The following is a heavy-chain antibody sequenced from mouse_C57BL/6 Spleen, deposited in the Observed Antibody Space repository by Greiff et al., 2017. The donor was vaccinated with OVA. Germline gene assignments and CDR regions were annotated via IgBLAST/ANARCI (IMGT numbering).Heavy chain of an antibody. Sequence: VKLQESGAELVKPGASVKLSCKASGYTFTEYTIHWVKQRSGQGLEWIGWFYPGSGSIKYNEKFKDKATLTADKSSSTVYMELSRLTAEDSAVYFYARNGGCYEPAGYCYAMDYWGQGTSVTVSS. CDR2: FYPGSGSI. D-gene: IGHD2-12*01. V-gene: IGHV1-62-2*01. J-gene: IGHJ4*01. CDR1: GYTFTEYT. CDR3: ARNGGCYEPAGYCYAMDY.